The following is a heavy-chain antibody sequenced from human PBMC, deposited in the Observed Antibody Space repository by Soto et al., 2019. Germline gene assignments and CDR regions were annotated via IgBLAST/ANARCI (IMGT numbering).Heavy chain of an antibody. Sequence: QLQLQESGPGLVKPSETLSLPCTVSGGSISSSSYYWGWIRQPPGKGLEWIGSIYYSGSTYYNPSLKSRVTISVNTSKNQFSRKLSSVTAAVTAVYYCAIQDPWGMASSWFDPWGEGSLVTVSS. V-gene: IGHV4-39*01. D-gene: IGHD2-8*01. CDR2: IYYSGST. CDR1: GGSISSSSYY. J-gene: IGHJ5*02. CDR3: AIQDPWGMASSWFDP.